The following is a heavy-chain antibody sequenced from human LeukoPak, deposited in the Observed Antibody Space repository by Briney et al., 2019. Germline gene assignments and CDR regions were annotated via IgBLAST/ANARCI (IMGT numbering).Heavy chain of an antibody. CDR2: ISSSSSYI. CDR3: AREHYARDYYYGMDV. J-gene: IGHJ6*02. Sequence: GGPLRLSCAASGFTFSSYSMNWVRQAPGKGLEWVSSISSSSSYIYYADSVKGRFTISRDNAKNSLYLQMNSLRAEDTAVYYCAREHYARDYYYGMDVWGQGTTVTVSS. D-gene: IGHD4-17*01. V-gene: IGHV3-21*01. CDR1: GFTFSSYS.